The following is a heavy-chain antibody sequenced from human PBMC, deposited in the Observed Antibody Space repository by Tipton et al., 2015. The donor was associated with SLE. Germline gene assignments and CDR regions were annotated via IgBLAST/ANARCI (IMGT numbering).Heavy chain of an antibody. CDR1: GGSFSGYY. V-gene: IGHV4-34*01. D-gene: IGHD6-19*01. Sequence: TLSLTCAVYGGSFSGYYWSWIRQPPGKGLEWIGEINHSGSTNYNPSLKSRITISVDTSKKQFSLNLSSVTAADTAVYYCASSSPGYTSGGGSLDDWGQGTLVTVSS. CDR2: INHSGST. CDR3: ASSSPGYTSGGGSLDD. J-gene: IGHJ4*02.